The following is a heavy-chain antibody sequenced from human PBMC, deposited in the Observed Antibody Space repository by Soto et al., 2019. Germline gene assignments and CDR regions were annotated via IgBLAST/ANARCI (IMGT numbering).Heavy chain of an antibody. CDR1: GFTFRNYA. V-gene: IGHV3-43*02. CDR2: ISCGGSST. D-gene: IGHD4-17*01. CDR3: GKDGAVSDYTYLDY. J-gene: IGHJ4*02. Sequence: PGGSLRLSCVASGFTFRNYAMSWVRQAPGKGLEWVSIISCGGSSTDYADSVEGRFTISRDNSKNTLYLQMNSLTTEDTAFYYCGKDGAVSDYTYLDYWGQGALVTVSS.